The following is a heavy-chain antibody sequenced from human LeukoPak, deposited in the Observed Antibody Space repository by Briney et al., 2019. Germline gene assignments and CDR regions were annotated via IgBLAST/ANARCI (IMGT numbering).Heavy chain of an antibody. CDR3: ARDKSRTYGSADAFDI. CDR1: GNSISIYY. J-gene: IGHJ3*02. V-gene: IGHV4-4*07. Sequence: PSETLSLTCTASGNSISIYYRSWIRQPAGKGLEWIGHIYTSGSTNHNPSLKSRVTMSVDTSKNQFSLKLSSVTAADTAVYYCARDKSRTYGSADAFDIWGQGTMVTVSS. D-gene: IGHD3-10*01. CDR2: IYTSGST.